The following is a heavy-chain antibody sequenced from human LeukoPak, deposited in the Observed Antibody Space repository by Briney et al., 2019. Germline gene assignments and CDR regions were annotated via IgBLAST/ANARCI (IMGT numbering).Heavy chain of an antibody. Sequence: SQTHTLMCSLSGDLESSKNDIGNWIRQSPSRGLEGLGRTYYRSKLYHDYAVSVRSRRTINPDTSTNQFSLRLTSMPPEHTAVYYSALAVIPSDPVSYENRGQGTLVTVSS. D-gene: IGHD5/OR15-5a*01. CDR1: GDLESSKNDI. CDR2: TYYRSKLYH. CDR3: ALAVIPSDPVSYEN. J-gene: IGHJ4*02. V-gene: IGHV6-1*01.